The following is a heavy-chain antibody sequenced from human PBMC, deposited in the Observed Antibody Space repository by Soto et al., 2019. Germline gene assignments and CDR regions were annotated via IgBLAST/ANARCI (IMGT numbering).Heavy chain of an antibody. Sequence: SVKVSCKASGGTFSNYAINWVRQAPGQGLEWMGGIIPIFGTANDAQKFQGRVTITADESTSTAYLDLSRLRSEDTAVYYCARPVEMATISRSYLFYWGQGTLVTVSS. CDR3: ARPVEMATISRSYLFY. CDR1: GGTFSNYA. CDR2: IIPIFGTA. D-gene: IGHD5-12*01. V-gene: IGHV1-69*13. J-gene: IGHJ4*02.